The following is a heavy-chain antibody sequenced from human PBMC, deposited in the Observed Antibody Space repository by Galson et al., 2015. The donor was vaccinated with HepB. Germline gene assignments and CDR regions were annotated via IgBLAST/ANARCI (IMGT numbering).Heavy chain of an antibody. CDR3: AREVDWNSFDY. CDR2: ISYDGSNE. D-gene: IGHD1-7*01. J-gene: IGHJ4*02. V-gene: IGHV3-30-3*01. CDR1: GFTFSNYV. Sequence: SLRLSCAASGFTFSNYVMHWVRQAPGKGLEWVAFISYDGSNENYADSVKGRFTISRDNSKSTLHLEMSSLKTEDMAVYYCAREVDWNSFDYWGQGTLVTVSS.